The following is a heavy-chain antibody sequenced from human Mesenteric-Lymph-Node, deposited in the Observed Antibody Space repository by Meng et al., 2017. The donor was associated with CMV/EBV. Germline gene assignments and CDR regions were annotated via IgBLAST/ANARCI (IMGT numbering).Heavy chain of an antibody. Sequence: LTCAVYGGSFSEFYWSWIRQSPGQGLEWIGEIHPHGTTNYNPSLNSRVTISVDTSRTQFSLKMTSMTAADAAVYYCARGTDAYKTGNFWGQGTLVTDSS. CDR3: ARGTDAYKTGNF. D-gene: IGHD5-24*01. V-gene: IGHV4-34*01. CDR1: GGSFSEFY. CDR2: IHPHGTT. J-gene: IGHJ4*02.